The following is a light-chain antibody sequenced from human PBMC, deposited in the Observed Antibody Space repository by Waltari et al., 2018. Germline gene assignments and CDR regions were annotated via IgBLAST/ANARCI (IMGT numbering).Light chain of an antibody. CDR2: GAS. CDR3: QHYVRLPVT. V-gene: IGKV3-20*01. CDR1: QSVSRT. J-gene: IGKJ1*01. Sequence: EIVLTQSPGPLSLSPGERATLPCRASQSVSRTLAWYQQKPGQAPRPLIYGASTRATGIPERFSGGGSGTDFSLTISRLEPEDFAVYYCQHYVRLPVTFGQGTKVEIK.